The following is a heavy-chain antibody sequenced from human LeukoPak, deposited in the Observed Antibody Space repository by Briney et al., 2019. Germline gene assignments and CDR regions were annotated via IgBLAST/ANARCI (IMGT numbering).Heavy chain of an antibody. J-gene: IGHJ4*02. CDR1: GFTFSSYE. CDR3: AKATAKYYFDY. CDR2: ISGSGGST. D-gene: IGHD6-25*01. V-gene: IGHV3-23*01. Sequence: PGGSLRLSCAASGFTFSSYEMNWVRQAPGKGLEWVSAISGSGGSTYYADSVKGRLTISRDNSKNTLYLQMNSLRAEDTAVYYCAKATAKYYFDYWGQGTLVTVSS.